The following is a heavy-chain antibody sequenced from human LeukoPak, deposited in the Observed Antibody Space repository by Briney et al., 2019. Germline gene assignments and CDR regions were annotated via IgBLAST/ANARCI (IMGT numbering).Heavy chain of an antibody. CDR3: ARDGLLWFVMDARQPFDY. D-gene: IGHD3-10*01. Sequence: ASVKVSCKVSGYTLTELSMHWVRQAPGKGLEWMGGFDPEDGETIYAQKFQGRVTMTEDTSTDTAYMELSSLRSDDTAVYYCARDGLLWFVMDARQPFDYWGQGTLVTVSS. CDR1: GYTLTELS. V-gene: IGHV1-24*01. J-gene: IGHJ4*02. CDR2: FDPEDGET.